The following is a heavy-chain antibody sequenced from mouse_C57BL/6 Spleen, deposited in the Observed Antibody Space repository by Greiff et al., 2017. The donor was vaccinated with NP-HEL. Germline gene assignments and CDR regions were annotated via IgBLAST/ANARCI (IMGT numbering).Heavy chain of an antibody. V-gene: IGHV3-6*01. CDR3: ARYSNYEDY. CDR1: GYSITSGYY. D-gene: IGHD2-5*01. CDR2: ISYDGSN. Sequence: DVQLQESGPGLVKPSQSLSLTCSVTGYSITSGYYWNWIRQFPGNKLEWMGYISYDGSNNYNPSLKNRISITRDTSKNQFFLKLNSVTTEDTATYYCARYSNYEDYWGQGTTLTVSS. J-gene: IGHJ2*01.